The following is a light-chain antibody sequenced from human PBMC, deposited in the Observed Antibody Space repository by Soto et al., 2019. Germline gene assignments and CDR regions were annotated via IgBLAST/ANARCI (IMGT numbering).Light chain of an antibody. CDR2: DAS. J-gene: IGKJ1*01. V-gene: IGKV3-15*01. CDR1: QTIGSN. Sequence: EIVMTQSPATLSVSQVERATLSFRASQTIGSNLAWYQQKPGQPPRLLIYDASTRATDIPARFTGSGSGTEFTLTISSLQSEDFAVFYCQQYNNWPPTWTFGQGTKVDIK. CDR3: QQYNNWPPTWT.